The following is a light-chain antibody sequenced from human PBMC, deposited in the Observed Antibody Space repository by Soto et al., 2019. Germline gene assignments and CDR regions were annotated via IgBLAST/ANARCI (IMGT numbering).Light chain of an antibody. J-gene: IGKJ1*01. Sequence: EILLTQSPGTLSLSPGERATLSCRASQSVSNNYLAWYQQKPGQAPRLLIYGASTRATGIPARFSGSGSGTDFTLTISDVQPEDFALYYCHQRQSWPRTFGQGTKVDIK. CDR2: GAS. CDR1: QSVSNNY. CDR3: HQRQSWPRT. V-gene: IGKV3-11*01.